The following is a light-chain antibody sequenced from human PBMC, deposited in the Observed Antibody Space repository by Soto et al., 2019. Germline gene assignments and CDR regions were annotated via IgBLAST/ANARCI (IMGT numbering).Light chain of an antibody. V-gene: IGKV3-20*01. J-gene: IGKJ4*01. CDR3: QRYGGSPPVT. CDR2: SAS. CDR1: QSFSSSN. Sequence: EVVLTQSPGTLSLSPGERATLSCRASQSFSSSNLGWYQHKPGQPPKLIVYSASRRATGIPDRFSGSGSGTDFTLTISRLEPEDFALYYCQRYGGSPPVTFGGGTKVDIK.